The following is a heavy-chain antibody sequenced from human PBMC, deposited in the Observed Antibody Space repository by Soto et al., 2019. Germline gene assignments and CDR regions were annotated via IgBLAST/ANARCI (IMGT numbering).Heavy chain of an antibody. J-gene: IGHJ4*02. Sequence: EVQLEESGGALVQPGRSLRLSCAASGFTFDDYAMHWVRQVLGKGLEWVSSISWNSGNIGYADSVKGRFPTSRDNAKNPLYLQMNSLRPEDTALYYCVRSKGGYSYGTPFDYWGQGTLVTVSS. D-gene: IGHD5-18*01. V-gene: IGHV3-9*01. CDR2: ISWNSGNI. CDR1: GFTFDDYA. CDR3: VRSKGGYSYGTPFDY.